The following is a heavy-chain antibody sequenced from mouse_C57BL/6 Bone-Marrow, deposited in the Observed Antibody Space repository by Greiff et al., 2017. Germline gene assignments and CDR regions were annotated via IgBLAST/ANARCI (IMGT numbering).Heavy chain of an antibody. J-gene: IGHJ1*03. D-gene: IGHD1-1*02. V-gene: IGHV1-72*01. CDR1: GYTFTSYW. Sequence: VQLQQPGAELVKPGASVKLSCKASGYTFTSYWMHWVKQRPGRGLEWIGRIDPNSGGTKYNEKFKSKATLTVDKPSITAYMQLSSLTSEYSAVYYCARGSPWYFDVWGTGTTVTVSS. CDR2: IDPNSGGT. CDR3: ARGSPWYFDV.